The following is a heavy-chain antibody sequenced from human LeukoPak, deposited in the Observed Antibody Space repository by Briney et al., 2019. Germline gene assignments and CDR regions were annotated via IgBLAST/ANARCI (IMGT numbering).Heavy chain of an antibody. CDR1: GYTFTNYY. V-gene: IGHV1-46*01. Sequence: GASVKVSCKASGYTFTNYYIHWVRQAPGQGLEWVGLINPNGGSTGYAQRFQGRVTVTTDTSTSTVYMELNSLGSEDTAVYYCARTTEGGYTYDYFYYYYMDVWGKGTTVTISS. CDR3: ARTTEGGYTYDYFYYYYMDV. CDR2: INPNGGST. D-gene: IGHD5-18*01. J-gene: IGHJ6*03.